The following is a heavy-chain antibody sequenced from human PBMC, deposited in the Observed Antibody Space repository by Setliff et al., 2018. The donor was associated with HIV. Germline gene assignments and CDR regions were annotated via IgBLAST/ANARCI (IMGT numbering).Heavy chain of an antibody. CDR2: ISADNGNT. CDR3: ARQETGMGSYYGDYYYYMDV. D-gene: IGHD3-22*01. CDR1: GYTFSRYA. J-gene: IGHJ6*03. Sequence: GASVKVSCKASGYTFSRYAMHWVRQAPGQGLEWMGWISADNGNTNYAQKFQGRVTMTTDTSTRTAYMELRSLRSDDTAVYYCARQETGMGSYYGDYYYYMDVWGKGTTVTVSS. V-gene: IGHV1-18*01.